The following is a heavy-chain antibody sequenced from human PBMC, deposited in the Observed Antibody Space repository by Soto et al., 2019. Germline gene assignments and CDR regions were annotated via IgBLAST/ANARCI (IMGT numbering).Heavy chain of an antibody. D-gene: IGHD3-10*01. Sequence: GGSLRLSSAASGFTFISYAMSWVRQAPGKGLEWASGISGSGDSTYYADSVKGRFTISRDNSKNTLYLQMNSLRAEDTAVYYCAKVKTSGSYYSPPFYYYDMDVWGQGTTVTVSS. CDR2: ISGSGDST. V-gene: IGHV3-23*01. J-gene: IGHJ6*02. CDR1: GFTFISYA. CDR3: AKVKTSGSYYSPPFYYYDMDV.